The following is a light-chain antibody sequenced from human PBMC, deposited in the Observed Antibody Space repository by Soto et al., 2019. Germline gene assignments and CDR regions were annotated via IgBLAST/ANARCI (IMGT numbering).Light chain of an antibody. Sequence: QSVLMQPPSVSAAPGQMVTIFCSGSSSTIGNNYVSWYQQLPGTAPILLIYDNYYRPSGIPDRFSGSKSGTSATLVITGVQTGDEADYYCGTWDSDLDNGVVFGGGTKLTVL. CDR3: GTWDSDLDNGVV. V-gene: IGLV1-51*01. CDR1: SSTIGNNY. CDR2: DNY. J-gene: IGLJ2*01.